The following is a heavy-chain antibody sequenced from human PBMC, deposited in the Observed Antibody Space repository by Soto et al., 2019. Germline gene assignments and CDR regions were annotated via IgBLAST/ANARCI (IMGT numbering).Heavy chain of an antibody. CDR3: AKREYSSGLYGMDV. CDR1: GFTFSSYG. V-gene: IGHV3-30*18. CDR2: ISYDGSNK. D-gene: IGHD6-19*01. Sequence: GGSLRLSCAASGFTFSSYGMHWVRQAPGKGLEWEAVISYDGSNKYYADSVKGRFTISRDNSKNTLYLQMNSLRAEDTDVYYCAKREYSSGLYGMDVWGQGTTVTVSS. J-gene: IGHJ6*02.